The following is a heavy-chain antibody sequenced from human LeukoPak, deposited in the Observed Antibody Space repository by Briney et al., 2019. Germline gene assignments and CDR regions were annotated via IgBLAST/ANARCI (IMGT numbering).Heavy chain of an antibody. Sequence: ASVKVSCKASGYTFTDYYLHWVRQAPGHGLEWMGWIKPDGGDTNYAQKLQGRVTMTTDTSTSTAYMELRSLRSDDTAVYYCARYRGRGSSSWYDYYYYMDVWGKGTTVTVSS. CDR3: ARYRGRGSSSWYDYYYYMDV. CDR1: GYTFTDYY. J-gene: IGHJ6*03. V-gene: IGHV1-2*02. D-gene: IGHD6-13*01. CDR2: IKPDGGDT.